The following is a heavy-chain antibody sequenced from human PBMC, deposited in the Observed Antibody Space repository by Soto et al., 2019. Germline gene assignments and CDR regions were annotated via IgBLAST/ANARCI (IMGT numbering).Heavy chain of an antibody. D-gene: IGHD3-3*01. CDR3: ARWTTYDFWSGYYTVTWFDP. CDR2: INHSGST. Sequence: SETLSLTCAVYGGSFSGYYWSWIRQPPGKGLEWIGEINHSGSTNYNPSLKSRVTISVDTSKNQFSLKLSSVTAADTAVYYCARWTTYDFWSGYYTVTWFDPWGQGTLVTVSS. J-gene: IGHJ5*02. V-gene: IGHV4-34*01. CDR1: GGSFSGYY.